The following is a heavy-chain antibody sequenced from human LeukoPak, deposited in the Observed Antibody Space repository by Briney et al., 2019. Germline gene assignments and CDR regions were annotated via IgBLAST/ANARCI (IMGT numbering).Heavy chain of an antibody. CDR1: GGSISSGSYY. J-gene: IGHJ3*02. Sequence: SQTLSLTCTVSGGSISSGSYYWSWIRQPAGKGLEWLGRIYTSGSTNYNPSLKSRVTISVDTSKNQFSLKLSSVTAADTAVYYCARATRGGAFDIWGQGTMVTVSS. D-gene: IGHD1-1*01. V-gene: IGHV4-61*02. CDR3: ARATRGGAFDI. CDR2: IYTSGST.